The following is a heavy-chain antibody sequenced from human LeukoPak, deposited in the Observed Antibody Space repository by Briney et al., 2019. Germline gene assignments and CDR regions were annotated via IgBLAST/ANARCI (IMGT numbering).Heavy chain of an antibody. CDR2: IYYSGST. CDR1: GGSISSYY. CDR3: ARGPAPYYYDSSGSEVQH. D-gene: IGHD3-22*01. J-gene: IGHJ1*01. V-gene: IGHV4-59*08. Sequence: SETLSLTCTVSGGSISSYYWSWIRQPPGKGLEWIGYIYYSGSTYYNPSLKSRVTISVDTSKNQFSLKLSSVTAADTAVYYCARGPAPYYYDSSGSEVQHWGQGTLVTVSS.